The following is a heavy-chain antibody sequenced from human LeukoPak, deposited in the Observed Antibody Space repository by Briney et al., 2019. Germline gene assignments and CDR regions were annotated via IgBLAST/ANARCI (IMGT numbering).Heavy chain of an antibody. D-gene: IGHD5-18*01. CDR3: ARGQVDTAMVYH. CDR1: GGTFSSYA. CDR2: IIPIFGTA. Sequence: ASVKVSCKASGGTFSSYAIGWVRQAPGQGLEWMGGIIPIFGTANYAQKFQGRVTITADKSTSTAYMELSSLRSEDTAVYYCARGQVDTAMVYHWGQGTLVTVSS. V-gene: IGHV1-69*06. J-gene: IGHJ4*02.